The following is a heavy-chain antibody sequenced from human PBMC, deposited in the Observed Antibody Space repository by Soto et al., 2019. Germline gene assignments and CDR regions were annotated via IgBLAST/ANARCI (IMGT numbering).Heavy chain of an antibody. Sequence: ASVKFSCKACGYPFTTYGITWVRQAPGQGLEWLGWISAYTDNTNYAQNLQCRVTMTTDTSTSTAYMELSSLRSEDTAVYYCARFLYQLLSRRTKRSEATENAFDIWGQGTMVTVSS. CDR1: GYPFTTYG. V-gene: IGHV1-18*04. CDR2: ISAYTDNT. J-gene: IGHJ3*02. D-gene: IGHD2-2*01. CDR3: ARFLYQLLSRRTKRSEATENAFDI.